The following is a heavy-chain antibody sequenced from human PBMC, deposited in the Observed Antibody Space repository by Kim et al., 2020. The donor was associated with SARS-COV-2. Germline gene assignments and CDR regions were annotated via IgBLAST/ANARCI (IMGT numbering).Heavy chain of an antibody. V-gene: IGHV3-30*04. CDR2: ISYDGSNK. D-gene: IGHD1-26*01. Sequence: GGSLRLSCAASGFTFSSYAMHWVRQAPGKGLEWVAVISYDGSNKYYADSVKGRFTISRDNSKNTLYLQMNSLRAEDTAVYYCARDFRDPLQNSLGSYYGGAFDIWGQGTMVTVSS. CDR1: GFTFSSYA. J-gene: IGHJ3*02. CDR3: ARDFRDPLQNSLGSYYGGAFDI.